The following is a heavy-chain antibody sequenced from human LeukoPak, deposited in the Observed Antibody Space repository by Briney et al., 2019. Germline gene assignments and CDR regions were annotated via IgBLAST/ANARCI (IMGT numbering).Heavy chain of an antibody. CDR3: ARVSLAAAASEGYRWFDP. V-gene: IGHV4-59*01. Sequence: SETLSLTCTVSGGSISSYYWSWIRQPPGKGLEWIGYIYYSGSTNYNPSLKSRVTISVDTSKNQFSLKLSSVTAAETAVYYCARVSLAAAASEGYRWFDPWGQGTLVTVSS. CDR2: IYYSGST. J-gene: IGHJ5*02. D-gene: IGHD6-13*01. CDR1: GGSISSYY.